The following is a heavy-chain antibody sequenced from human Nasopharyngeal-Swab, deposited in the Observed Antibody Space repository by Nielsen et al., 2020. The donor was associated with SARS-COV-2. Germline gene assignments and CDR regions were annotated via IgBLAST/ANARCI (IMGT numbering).Heavy chain of an antibody. Sequence: GESLKISCAASGFTFNHYNFNWVRQAPGKGLEWVSSISSSSSYIYYADSVKGRFTISRDNTKNSLSLQMNSLRAEDTAVYYCARDGLDYDFWSAYFMDVWGQGTTVIVSS. CDR2: ISSSSSYI. V-gene: IGHV3-21*01. D-gene: IGHD3-3*01. CDR3: ARDGLDYDFWSAYFMDV. J-gene: IGHJ6*02. CDR1: GFTFNHYN.